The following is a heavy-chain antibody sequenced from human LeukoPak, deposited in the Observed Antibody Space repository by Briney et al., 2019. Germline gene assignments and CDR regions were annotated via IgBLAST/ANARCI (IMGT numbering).Heavy chain of an antibody. CDR1: GGSISSYY. CDR2: IYYSGST. Sequence: SETLSLTCTVSGGSISSYYWSWIRQPPGKGLEWIGYIYYSGSTNYNPSLKSRVTISVDTSKNQFSLKLSSVTAADTAVYYCARGNNGYSSGWYAFDWGQGTLVTVSS. V-gene: IGHV4-59*08. D-gene: IGHD6-19*01. J-gene: IGHJ4*02. CDR3: ARGNNGYSSGWYAFD.